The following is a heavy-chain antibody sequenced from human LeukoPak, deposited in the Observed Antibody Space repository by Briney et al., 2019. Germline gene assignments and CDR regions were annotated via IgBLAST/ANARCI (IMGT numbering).Heavy chain of an antibody. CDR1: GGSISSYY. V-gene: IGHV4-59*01. CDR2: IYYSGSA. CDR3: ARVYSSSWYLWYFDY. Sequence: SETLSLTCTVSGGSISSYYWSWIRQPPGKGLEWIGYIYYSGSANYNPSLKSRVTISVDTSKNQFSLKLSSVTAADTAVYYCARVYSSSWYLWYFDYWGQGTLVTVSS. D-gene: IGHD6-13*01. J-gene: IGHJ4*02.